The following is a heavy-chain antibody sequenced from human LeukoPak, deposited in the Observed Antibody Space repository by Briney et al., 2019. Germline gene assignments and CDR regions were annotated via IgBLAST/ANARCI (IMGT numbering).Heavy chain of an antibody. Sequence: ASVKVSCKASGYTFTSYGISWVRQAPGQGLEWMGWISAYNGNTNYAQKLQGRVTMTTDTSTSTAYMELRSLRSDDTAVYYCARDPLWHWSSTSCYVQNWFDPWGQGTLVTVSS. D-gene: IGHD2-2*01. J-gene: IGHJ5*02. CDR3: ARDPLWHWSSTSCYVQNWFDP. CDR1: GYTFTSYG. CDR2: ISAYNGNT. V-gene: IGHV1-18*01.